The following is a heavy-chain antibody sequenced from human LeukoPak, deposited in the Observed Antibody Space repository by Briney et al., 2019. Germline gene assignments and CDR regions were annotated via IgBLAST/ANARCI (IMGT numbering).Heavy chain of an antibody. CDR3: AKDLRYSSGWYFDY. D-gene: IGHD6-19*01. CDR2: ISGSGGST. CDR1: GFTFSSYA. Sequence: GGSLRLSCAAPGFTFSSYAISWVRQAPGKGLEWVSAISGSGGSTYYADSVKGRFTISRDNSKNTLYLQMNSLRAEDTAVYYCAKDLRYSSGWYFDYWGQRTLVTVSS. J-gene: IGHJ4*02. V-gene: IGHV3-23*01.